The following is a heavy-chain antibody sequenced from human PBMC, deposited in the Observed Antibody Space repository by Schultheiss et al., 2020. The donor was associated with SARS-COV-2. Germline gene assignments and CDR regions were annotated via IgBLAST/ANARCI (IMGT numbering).Heavy chain of an antibody. Sequence: ASVKVSCKASGYTFTGYYMHWVRQAPGQGLEWMGGIIPIFGTANYAQKFQGRVTMTRNTSISTAYMELSSLRSEDTAVYYCARGRESQWYQLLWGYYYGMDVWGQGTTVTVSS. D-gene: IGHD2-2*01. CDR1: GYTFTGYY. J-gene: IGHJ6*02. CDR3: ARGRESQWYQLLWGYYYGMDV. V-gene: IGHV1-2*02. CDR2: IIPIFGTA.